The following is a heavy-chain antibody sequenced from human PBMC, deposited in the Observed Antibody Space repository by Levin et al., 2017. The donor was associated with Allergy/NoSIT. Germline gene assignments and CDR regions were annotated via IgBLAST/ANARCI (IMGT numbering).Heavy chain of an antibody. V-gene: IGHV3-20*04. J-gene: IGHJ4*02. CDR2: INWSGART. CDR1: GFTFDDHD. CDR3: ARDDRYCSGFSCYSFDY. Sequence: GGSLRLSCVASGFTFDDHDMTWVRLVPGKGLEWVSGINWSGARTAYADSLKGRFTISRDNAKNSLYLQMNSLRAEDTALYYCARDDRYCSGFSCYSFDYWGQGTLVTVSS. D-gene: IGHD2-15*01.